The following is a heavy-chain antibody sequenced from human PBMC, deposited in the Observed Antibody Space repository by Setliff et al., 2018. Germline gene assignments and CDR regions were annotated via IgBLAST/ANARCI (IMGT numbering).Heavy chain of an antibody. CDR2: VYYSGTT. J-gene: IGHJ4*02. V-gene: IGHV4-59*01. Sequence: SLTCTVSGGSISTYYWSWIRQTPVKGLEWIGYVYYSGTTNYNPLFKGRVTISVDRPKNQFSLKLSSVTAADTGVYYCARDSALHSYHYDSSGYLDYRGQGALVTVSS. D-gene: IGHD3-22*01. CDR3: ARDSALHSYHYDSSGYLDY. CDR1: GGSISTYY.